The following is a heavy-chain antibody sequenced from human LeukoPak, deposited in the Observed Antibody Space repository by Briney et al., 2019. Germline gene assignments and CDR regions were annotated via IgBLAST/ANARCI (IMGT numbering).Heavy chain of an antibody. Sequence: SGTLSLTCAVSGGSISSSNWWSWVRQPPGKGLEWIGEINHSGSTNYNPSLKSRVTISVDTSKNQFSLKLSSVTAADTAVYYCARGVNNWNVDVFDIWGQGTMVTVSS. V-gene: IGHV4-4*02. CDR3: ARGVNNWNVDVFDI. D-gene: IGHD1-20*01. CDR2: INHSGST. CDR1: GGSISSSNW. J-gene: IGHJ3*02.